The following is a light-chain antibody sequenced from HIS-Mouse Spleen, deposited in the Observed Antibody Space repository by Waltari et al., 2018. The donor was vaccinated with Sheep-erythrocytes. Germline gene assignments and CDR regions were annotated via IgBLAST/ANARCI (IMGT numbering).Light chain of an antibody. Sequence: QSALTQPRSVSGSPGQSVTISCTGTSSDVGGYNYVSWYQQHPGKAPKLMIYDVSKRPSGVPDRFSGSKSGNTASLTMSGLQAEDEADYYGCSYAGSYKHVFATGTKVTVL. J-gene: IGLJ1*01. CDR2: DVS. CDR3: CSYAGSYKHV. CDR1: SSDVGGYNY. V-gene: IGLV2-11*01.